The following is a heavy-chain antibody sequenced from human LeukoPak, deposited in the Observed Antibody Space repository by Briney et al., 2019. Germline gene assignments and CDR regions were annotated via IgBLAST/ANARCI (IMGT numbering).Heavy chain of an antibody. J-gene: IGHJ5*02. D-gene: IGHD3-10*01. CDR1: GFTFSSYS. Sequence: PGGSLRLSCAASGFTFSSYSMNWVRQAPGKGLEWVSYISSSSSTIYYAYSVKGRFIISRDNAKNSMYLKMKRLKAEDTAVYYCARGPERSLVWYYYGSELSNWFDPWGQGTLVTVSS. CDR2: ISSSSSTI. V-gene: IGHV3-48*04. CDR3: ARGPERSLVWYYYGSELSNWFDP.